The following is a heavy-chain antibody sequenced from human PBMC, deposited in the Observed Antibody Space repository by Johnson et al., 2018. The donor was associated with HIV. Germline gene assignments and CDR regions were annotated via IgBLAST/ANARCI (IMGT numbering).Heavy chain of an antibody. J-gene: IGHJ3*02. CDR2: MWYDGSNK. Sequence: QVQLVESGGGVVQPGRSLRLSCAASGFTFSTYGMHWVRQAPGKGLEWVAVMWYDGSNKYYADSVKGRFTISRDNAKNSLYLQMSSLRAEDTTIYYCARALRWPNAFDIWGQGTLVTVSS. CDR1: GFTFSTYG. D-gene: IGHD4-23*01. CDR3: ARALRWPNAFDI. V-gene: IGHV3-33*01.